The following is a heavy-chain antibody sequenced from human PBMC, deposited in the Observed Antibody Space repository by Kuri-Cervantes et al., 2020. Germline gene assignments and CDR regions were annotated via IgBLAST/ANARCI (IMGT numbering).Heavy chain of an antibody. CDR2: ISGSGGST. V-gene: IGHV3-23*01. Sequence: GGSLRLSCAASGFTFSSYAMHWVRQAPGKGLEWVSGISGSGGSTNYADPVKGRFTISRDNFKNTLYLQMNSLRAEDTAVYYCARSLLSRGNVWGKGTTVTVSS. CDR3: ARSLLSRGNV. CDR1: GFTFSSYA. J-gene: IGHJ6*04.